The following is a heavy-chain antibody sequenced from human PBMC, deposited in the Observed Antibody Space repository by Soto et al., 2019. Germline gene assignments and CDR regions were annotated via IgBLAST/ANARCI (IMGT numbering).Heavy chain of an antibody. J-gene: IGHJ4*02. CDR2: VSADSGRT. D-gene: IGHD3-16*01. CDR1: GYTFTTSG. CDR3: ARDFPSGAAFVDD. V-gene: IGHV1-18*04. Sequence: SEKASCKTSGYTFTTSGISSVRPAPGQGLEWIGWVSADSGRTNYARNIKGRVIMTRDRATATAYIELRSLRSDDTAVYYCARDFPSGAAFVDDWGQGSLVTVSS.